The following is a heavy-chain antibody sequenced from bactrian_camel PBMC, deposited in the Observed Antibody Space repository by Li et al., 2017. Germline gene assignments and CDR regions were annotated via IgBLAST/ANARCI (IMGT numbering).Heavy chain of an antibody. CDR2: SDARGPVYD. D-gene: IGHD1*01. V-gene: IGHV3S33*01. J-gene: IGHJ6*01. Sequence: VQLVESGGGSVQAGGSLRLSCNVVGYPRCGFDVRWYRQIPGQEREFIAESDARGPVYDWYADSVKGRFTVSHDNAKKTLYLQMNSLKPEDTAMYYCAADATTRCTYRLRGTDFGYWGQGTQVTVS. CDR1: GYPRCGFD. CDR3: AADATTRCTYRLRGTDFGY.